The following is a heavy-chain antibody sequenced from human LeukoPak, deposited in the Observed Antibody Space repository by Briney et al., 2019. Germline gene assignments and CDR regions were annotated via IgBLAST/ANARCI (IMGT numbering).Heavy chain of an antibody. D-gene: IGHD3-22*01. V-gene: IGHV3-15*01. CDR1: GFTFSNAW. J-gene: IGHJ4*02. CDR3: TTTYHYDSSPGSFDY. Sequence: GGSLRLSCAASGFTFSNAWMNWVRQAPGKGLEWVGRIKSKADGGISDYAEPVKGRFTFSRDDSKNTQYLLMNSLKTEDTAVYYCTTTYHYDSSPGSFDYWGQGTLVTVSS. CDR2: IKSKADGGIS.